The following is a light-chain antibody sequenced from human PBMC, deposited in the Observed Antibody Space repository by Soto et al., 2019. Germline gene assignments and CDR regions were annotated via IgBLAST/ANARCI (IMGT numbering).Light chain of an antibody. CDR3: QQRYTSPMYT. J-gene: IGKJ2*01. CDR2: SAS. Sequence: DIQMTQSPSSLSASVGDRVTITCRASQSISTYLNWYQQKPGKAPNLLIYSASTLQNGVPSRFTGSGSGTDFTLTISSLQPEDFATYYCQQRYTSPMYTFGHGTKLEIK. V-gene: IGKV1-39*01. CDR1: QSISTY.